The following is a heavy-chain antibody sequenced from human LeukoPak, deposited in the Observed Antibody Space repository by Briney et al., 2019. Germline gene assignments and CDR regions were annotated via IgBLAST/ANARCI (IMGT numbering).Heavy chain of an antibody. J-gene: IGHJ5*02. CDR3: ARGGLLWFGELSSWFDP. CDR1: GYTFTSYY. CDR2: INPSGGST. V-gene: IGHV1-46*01. D-gene: IGHD3-10*01. Sequence: ASVKVSCKASGYTFTSYYMHWVRQAPGQGLECMGIINPSGGSTSYAQKFQGRVTMTRDMSTSTVYMELSSLRSEDTAVYYCARGGLLWFGELSSWFDPWGQGTLVTVSS.